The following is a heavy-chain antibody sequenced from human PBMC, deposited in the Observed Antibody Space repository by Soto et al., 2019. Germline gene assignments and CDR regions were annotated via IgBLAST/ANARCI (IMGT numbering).Heavy chain of an antibody. Sequence: VQLVESGGGLVQSGGSLRLSCAASGFTFSDHYMDWVRQAPGKGLEWVGRSRNKANSYSTEYAASVKGRFTISRDESKNSLYLQMNSLKTEDTAVYYCARFSGSYTRGLDYWGQGTLVTVSS. CDR3: ARFSGSYTRGLDY. CDR2: SRNKANSYST. D-gene: IGHD1-26*01. V-gene: IGHV3-72*01. CDR1: GFTFSDHY. J-gene: IGHJ4*02.